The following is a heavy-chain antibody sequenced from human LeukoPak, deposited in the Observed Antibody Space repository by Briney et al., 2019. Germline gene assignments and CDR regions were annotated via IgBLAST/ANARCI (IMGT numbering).Heavy chain of an antibody. D-gene: IGHD3-9*01. CDR2: IIPILGIA. V-gene: IGHV1-69*04. Sequence: SVKVSCKASGGTFSSYAISWVRQAPGQGLEWMGRIIPILGIANYAQKFQGRVTITADKSTSTAYMELSSLRSEDTAVYYCAGGARYFDWLPDDAFDIWGQGTMVTVSS. CDR3: AGGARYFDWLPDDAFDI. CDR1: GGTFSSYA. J-gene: IGHJ3*02.